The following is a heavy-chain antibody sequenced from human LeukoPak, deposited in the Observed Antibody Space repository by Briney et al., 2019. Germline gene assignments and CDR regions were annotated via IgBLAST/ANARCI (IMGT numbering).Heavy chain of an antibody. J-gene: IGHJ6*03. D-gene: IGHD2-2*01. CDR3: ARDCSSTSCYGFMDV. CDR2: ISAYGGNT. Sequence: ASVKVSCKASGYSFRSYGISWVRQAPGQGLEWMGWISAYGGNTNYPQKLQGRVTMTTDTSTTTAYMELRSLTSDDTAVYYCARDCSSTSCYGFMDVWGKGTTVTVSS. V-gene: IGHV1-18*01. CDR1: GYSFRSYG.